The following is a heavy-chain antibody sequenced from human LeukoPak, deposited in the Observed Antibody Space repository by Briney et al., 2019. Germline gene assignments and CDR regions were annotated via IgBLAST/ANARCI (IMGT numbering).Heavy chain of an antibody. CDR2: IYSADTT. CDR1: GFTVSSNY. D-gene: IGHD3-16*01. CDR3: ARDLGYAPDY. J-gene: IGHJ4*02. V-gene: IGHV3-66*01. Sequence: PGGSLRLSCAVSGFTVSSNYMNWVRQAPGKGLEWVSVIYSADTTHYADSVKGRFTISRDNSKNTLYLQMNSLRAEDTAIYYCARDLGYAPDYWGQGTLVTVSS.